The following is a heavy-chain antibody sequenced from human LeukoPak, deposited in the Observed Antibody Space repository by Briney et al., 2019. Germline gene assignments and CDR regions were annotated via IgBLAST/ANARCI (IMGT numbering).Heavy chain of an antibody. CDR1: GFTFSSYW. D-gene: IGHD6-13*01. CDR3: ASPSSSWSPYYFDY. CDR2: IKQDGSEK. Sequence: AGGSLRLSCAASGFTFSSYWMSWVRRAPGKGREWVANIKQDGSEKYYVDSVKGRFTISTDNAKNSLYLQMNSLRAEDTAVYYCASPSSSWSPYYFDYWGQGTLVTVSS. V-gene: IGHV3-7*01. J-gene: IGHJ4*02.